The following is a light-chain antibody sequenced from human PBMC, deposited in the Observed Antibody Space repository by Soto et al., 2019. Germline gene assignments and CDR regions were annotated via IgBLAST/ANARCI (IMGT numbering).Light chain of an antibody. Sequence: EIVMTQSPVTLSVSPGERVTLSCRASQSISDKSAWYQQKPGQAPRLLIYGASGRATGTPDRFSGSGSGTDFTLTISRLEPEDFAVYHCQQHDSSPLTFGGGTKVDIK. CDR2: GAS. V-gene: IGKV3-20*01. CDR3: QQHDSSPLT. CDR1: QSISDK. J-gene: IGKJ4*01.